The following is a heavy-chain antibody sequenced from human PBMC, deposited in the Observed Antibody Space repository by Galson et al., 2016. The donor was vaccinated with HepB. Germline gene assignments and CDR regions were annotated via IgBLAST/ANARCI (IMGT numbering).Heavy chain of an antibody. CDR1: GITFSNYG. J-gene: IGHJ4*02. CDR2: MSVDGSNK. D-gene: IGHD6-19*01. Sequence: SLRLSCAASGITFSNYGMHWVRQAPGKGLEWVAVMSVDGSNKYYADSVKGRFIISRDNSKNTLCLQMNSLRAEDAALYYCAKDSPYSSGWLTYWGQGTLVTVSS. V-gene: IGHV3-30*18. CDR3: AKDSPYSSGWLTY.